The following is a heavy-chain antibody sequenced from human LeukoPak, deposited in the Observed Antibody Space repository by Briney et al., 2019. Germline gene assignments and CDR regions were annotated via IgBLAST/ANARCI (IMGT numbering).Heavy chain of an antibody. CDR3: AKDLVPYGSGSFGWYFDL. J-gene: IGHJ2*01. CDR1: GFTFDDYA. D-gene: IGHD3-10*01. CDR2: ICWNSGSI. V-gene: IGHV3-9*03. Sequence: GGSLRLSCAASGFTFDDYAMHWVRQGPGKGLGWGSGICWNSGSIGYADSVKGRFTISRDNSKNSLYLQMTSLSAEDMALYSCAKDLVPYGSGSFGWYFDLWGRGTLVTASS.